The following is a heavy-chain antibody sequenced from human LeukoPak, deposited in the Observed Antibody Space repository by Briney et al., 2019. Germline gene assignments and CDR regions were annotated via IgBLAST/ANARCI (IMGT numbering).Heavy chain of an antibody. J-gene: IGHJ4*02. V-gene: IGHV4-34*01. CDR2: IYYSGST. CDR1: SGSFSGYY. D-gene: IGHD3-22*01. CDR3: ARDSDYYDSSGPDLDY. Sequence: PSETLSLTCAVYSGSFSGYYWGWIRQPPGKGLEWIGSIYYSGSTYYNPSLKSRVTISVDTSKNQFSLKLSSVTAADTAVYYCARDSDYYDSSGPDLDYWGQGTLVTVSS.